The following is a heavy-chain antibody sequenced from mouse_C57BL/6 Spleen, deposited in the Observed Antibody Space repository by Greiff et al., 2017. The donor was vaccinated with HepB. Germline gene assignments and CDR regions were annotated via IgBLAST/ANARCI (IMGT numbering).Heavy chain of an antibody. D-gene: IGHD3-2*02. V-gene: IGHV1-22*01. CDR1: GYTFTDYN. CDR2: INPNNGGT. J-gene: IGHJ2*01. Sequence: EVQGVESGPELVKPGASVKMSCKASGYTFTDYNMHWVKQSHGKSLEWIGYINPNNGGTSYNQKFKGKATLTVNKSSSTAYMELRSLTSEDSAVYYCAREQLRLLDYWGQGTTLTVSS. CDR3: AREQLRLLDY.